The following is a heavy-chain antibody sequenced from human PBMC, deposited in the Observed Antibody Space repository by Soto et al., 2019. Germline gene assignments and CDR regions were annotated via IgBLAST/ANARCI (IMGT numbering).Heavy chain of an antibody. CDR1: GGYISSGVYY. CDR3: ARCLLGDSSSWYVPYFDY. V-gene: IGHV4-31*03. CDR2: IYYSGST. D-gene: IGHD6-13*01. J-gene: IGHJ4*02. Sequence: SETLCLTCTVSGGYISSGVYYWSRIRQHPGKGLEWIGYIYYSGSTYYNPSLKSRVTISVDTSKNQFSLKLSSVTAADTAVYYCARCLLGDSSSWYVPYFDYWGQGTLVTVSS.